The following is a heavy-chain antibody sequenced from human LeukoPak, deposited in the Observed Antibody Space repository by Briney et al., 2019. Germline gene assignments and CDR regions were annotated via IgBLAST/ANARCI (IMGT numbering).Heavy chain of an antibody. CDR1: VGTFTSYA. CDR2: IIPSRGRA. J-gene: IGHJ6*02. Sequence: GSSVRVSCKASVGTFTSYAITWVRQAPGQGLEWMGMIIPSRGRANYAQKFQGRVTITADKSTSTAYLELSSLRSEDTAVYYCARESGYCVGTSCYDYSMDFWGQGTMVTVSS. CDR3: ARESGYCVGTSCYDYSMDF. D-gene: IGHD2-2*01. V-gene: IGHV1-69*04.